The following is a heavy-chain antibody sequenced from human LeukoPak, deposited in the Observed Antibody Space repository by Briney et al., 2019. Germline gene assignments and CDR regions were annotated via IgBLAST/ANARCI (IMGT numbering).Heavy chain of an antibody. CDR3: ARDDIVATIYFDY. J-gene: IGHJ4*02. CDR1: GFTFSDYY. CDR2: ISTSGTTT. D-gene: IGHD5-12*01. Sequence: PGGSLRLSCAASGFTFSDYYMSWIRQAPGKGLEWVSYISTSGTTTYYGDSVKGRFTISRDNAKNSLYLQMNSLRAEDTAVYYCARDDIVATIYFDYWGQGTLVTVSS. V-gene: IGHV3-11*04.